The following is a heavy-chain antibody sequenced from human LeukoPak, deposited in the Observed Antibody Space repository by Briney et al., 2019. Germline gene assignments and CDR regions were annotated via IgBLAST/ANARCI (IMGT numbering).Heavy chain of an antibody. V-gene: IGHV6-1*01. Sequence: SQTLSLTCAISGDGVSSNTATWNWIRQSPSRGLEWLGRTYYRSKWYNDYAVSVKSRITINPDTSKNQFSLQLNSVTPEDTAVYYCARASSSDCCQFDYWGQGTQVTVSS. CDR3: ARASSSDCCQFDY. CDR2: TYYRSKWYN. J-gene: IGHJ4*02. CDR1: GDGVSSNTAT. D-gene: IGHD6-19*01.